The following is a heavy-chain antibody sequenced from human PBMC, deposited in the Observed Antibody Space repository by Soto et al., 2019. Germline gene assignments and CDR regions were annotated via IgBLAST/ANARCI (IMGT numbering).Heavy chain of an antibody. Sequence: SETLSLTCTVSGGSISSGDYYWSWIRQPPGKGLEWIGYIYYSGSTYYNPSLKSRVTISVDTSKNQFSLKLSSVTAADTAVYYCARGGYSYGYVFDYWGQGTLVTVS. CDR1: GGSISSGDYY. J-gene: IGHJ4*02. D-gene: IGHD5-18*01. V-gene: IGHV4-30-4*01. CDR3: ARGGYSYGYVFDY. CDR2: IYYSGST.